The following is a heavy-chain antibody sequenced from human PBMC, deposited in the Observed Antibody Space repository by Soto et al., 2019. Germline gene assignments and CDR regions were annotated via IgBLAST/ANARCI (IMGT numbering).Heavy chain of an antibody. V-gene: IGHV3-66*01. CDR2: IHNDNT. Sequence: RGSFSLPCAASVFTVGVTDMCWVRQATGKGLEWVAFIHNDNTFYPDSVRGRFTISVDNSRNTVSLQMRSLRADDTAVYHCATGMDNAKFHRRGQGTLVTVSS. D-gene: IGHD1-1*01. CDR3: ATGMDNAKFHR. J-gene: IGHJ1*01. CDR1: VFTVGVTD.